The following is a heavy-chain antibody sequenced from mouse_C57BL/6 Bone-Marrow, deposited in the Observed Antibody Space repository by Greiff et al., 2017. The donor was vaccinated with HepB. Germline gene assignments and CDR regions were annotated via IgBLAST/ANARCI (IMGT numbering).Heavy chain of an antibody. CDR2: IDPENGDT. Sequence: EVQLQQSGAELVRPGASVKLSCTASGFNIKDDYMHWVKQRPEQGLEWIGWIDPENGDTEYASKFQGKATITADTSSNTAYLQLSSLTSEDTAVYYCTASSYWYFDVWGTGTTVTVSS. J-gene: IGHJ1*03. V-gene: IGHV14-4*01. CDR3: TASSYWYFDV. CDR1: GFNIKDDY. D-gene: IGHD1-1*01.